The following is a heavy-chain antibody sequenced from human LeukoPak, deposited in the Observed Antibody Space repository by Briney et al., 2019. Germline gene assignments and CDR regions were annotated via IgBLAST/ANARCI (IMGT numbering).Heavy chain of an antibody. D-gene: IGHD1-26*01. CDR2: IKSKTDGGTT. J-gene: IGHJ3*02. Sequence: GGSLRLSCAASGFTFSNAWMSWVRQAPGKGLEWVGRIKSKTDGGTTDYAAPVKGRFTISRDGSKNTLYLQMNSLKTEDTAVYYCTTLAGLGTFDIWGQGTMVTVSS. CDR3: TTLAGLGTFDI. V-gene: IGHV3-15*01. CDR1: GFTFSNAW.